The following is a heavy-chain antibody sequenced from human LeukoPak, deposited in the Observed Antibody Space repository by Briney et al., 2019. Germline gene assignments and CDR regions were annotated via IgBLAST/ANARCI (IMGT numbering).Heavy chain of an antibody. D-gene: IGHD7-27*01. CDR2: ISGSGGTT. CDR1: GFTLNNYA. V-gene: IGHV3-23*01. Sequence: GGSLRLSCAAPGFTLNNYAMSWVRQAPGKGLEWVSAISGSGGTTYYADSVQGRFTISRDNSKSTLYLQMHSLRAEDTAVYYCAKATGERHYWGQGTLVTVSS. CDR3: AKATGERHY. J-gene: IGHJ4*02.